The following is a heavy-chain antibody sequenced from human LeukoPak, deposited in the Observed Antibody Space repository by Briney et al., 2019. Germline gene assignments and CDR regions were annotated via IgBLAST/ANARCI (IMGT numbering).Heavy chain of an antibody. CDR1: GFTFSDYY. V-gene: IGHV3-11*01. CDR2: ISSSGSTI. CDR3: ARVADPNYDFWSGYFTGVDY. D-gene: IGHD3-3*01. J-gene: IGHJ4*02. Sequence: GGSLRLSCAASGFTFSDYYMSWIRQAPGKGLEWVSYISSSGSTIYYADSVKGRFTISRDNAKNSLYLQMNSLRAEDTAVYYCARVADPNYDFWSGYFTGVDYWGQGTLVTVSS.